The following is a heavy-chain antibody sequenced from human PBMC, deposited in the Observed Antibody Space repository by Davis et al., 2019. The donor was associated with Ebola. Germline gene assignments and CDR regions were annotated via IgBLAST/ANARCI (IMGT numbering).Heavy chain of an antibody. Sequence: GESLKISCQGSGYNFRDYWIVWVRQMPGKGLEWMGNIYPGNSDTRYSPSFQGQVILSADKSSTTAYLQWRSLKASDSAMYYCARQGGGSGRLTSFDYWGQGTLITVSS. D-gene: IGHD1-26*01. J-gene: IGHJ4*02. V-gene: IGHV5-51*01. CDR3: ARQGGGSGRLTSFDY. CDR1: GYNFRDYW. CDR2: IYPGNSDT.